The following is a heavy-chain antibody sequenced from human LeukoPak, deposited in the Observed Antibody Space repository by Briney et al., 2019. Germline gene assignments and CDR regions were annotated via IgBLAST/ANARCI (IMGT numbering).Heavy chain of an antibody. J-gene: IGHJ6*02. CDR2: IKQDGSEK. Sequence: GGSLRLSCATSGFTFSSYWMSWVRQAPGKGLEWVANIKQDGSEKYYADSVKGRFTISRDNAKNSLYLQMNSLRAEDTAVYYCARELTIFPYGMDVWGQGTTVTVSS. CDR3: ARELTIFPYGMDV. V-gene: IGHV3-7*01. D-gene: IGHD3-9*01. CDR1: GFTFSSYW.